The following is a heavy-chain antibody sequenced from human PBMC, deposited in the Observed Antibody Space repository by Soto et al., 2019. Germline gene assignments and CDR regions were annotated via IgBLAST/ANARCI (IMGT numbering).Heavy chain of an antibody. Sequence: GGSLRLSCAASGFTFSSYSMNWVRQAPGKGLEWVSYISSSSSTIYYADSVKGRFTISRDNAKNSLYLQMNSLRAEDTAVYYCARAVGGSYFDYWGQGTLVTVSS. D-gene: IGHD1-26*01. V-gene: IGHV3-48*04. CDR2: ISSSSSTI. CDR3: ARAVGGSYFDY. J-gene: IGHJ4*02. CDR1: GFTFSSYS.